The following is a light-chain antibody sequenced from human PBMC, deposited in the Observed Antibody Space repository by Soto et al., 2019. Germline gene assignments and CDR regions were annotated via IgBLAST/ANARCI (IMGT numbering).Light chain of an antibody. CDR3: QQYDNLPKLT. J-gene: IGKJ4*01. CDR2: EAS. Sequence: DIQMTQSPSSLSASVGDRVTISCQASQDVGKHLNWYQQRPGKAPKILIYEASNLATGVPSRFSESGSGTHFTFSITSLQPEDIGTYYCQQYDNLPKLTFGAGTKVDIX. V-gene: IGKV1-33*01. CDR1: QDVGKH.